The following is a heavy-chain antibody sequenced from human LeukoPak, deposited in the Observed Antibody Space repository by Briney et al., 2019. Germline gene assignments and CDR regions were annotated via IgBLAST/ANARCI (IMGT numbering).Heavy chain of an antibody. Sequence: GASVKVSCKASGYTFTSYYMHWVRQAPGQGLEWMGIINPGGGSTSYAQKLQGRVTMTTDTSTSTAYMELRSLRSDDTAVYYCASSTPYDFWSGYFYWGQGTLVTVSS. J-gene: IGHJ4*02. CDR3: ASSTPYDFWSGYFY. D-gene: IGHD3-3*01. CDR2: INPGGGST. V-gene: IGHV1-46*01. CDR1: GYTFTSYY.